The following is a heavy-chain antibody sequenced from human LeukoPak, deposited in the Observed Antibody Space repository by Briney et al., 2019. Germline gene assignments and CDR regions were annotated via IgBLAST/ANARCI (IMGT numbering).Heavy chain of an antibody. Sequence: PSETLSLTCTVSGGSISSYYWSWIRQPAGKGLEWIGRIYSSGSTNYNPPLKSRVTMSVDTSKNQFSLRLSSVTAADTAVYYCARDDYNSGWYYGSYYYYYYMDVWGKGTTVTVSS. CDR1: GGSISSYY. CDR2: IYSSGST. J-gene: IGHJ6*03. CDR3: ARDDYNSGWYYGSYYYYYYMDV. V-gene: IGHV4-4*07. D-gene: IGHD6-19*01.